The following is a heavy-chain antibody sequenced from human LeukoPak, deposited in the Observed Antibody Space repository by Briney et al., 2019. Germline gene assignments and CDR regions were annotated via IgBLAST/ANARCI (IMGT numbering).Heavy chain of an antibody. CDR2: ISYDGSNK. CDR1: GFTFSSYG. V-gene: IGHV3-30*18. D-gene: IGHD4-17*01. CDR3: AKGPTDYGDYVDY. Sequence: GGSLRLSCAASGFTFSSYGIHWVRQAPGKGLEWVAVISYDGSNKYYTDSVKGRFTISRDNSKNTLYLQMNSLGAEDTAVYYCAKGPTDYGDYVDYWGQGTLVTVSS. J-gene: IGHJ4*02.